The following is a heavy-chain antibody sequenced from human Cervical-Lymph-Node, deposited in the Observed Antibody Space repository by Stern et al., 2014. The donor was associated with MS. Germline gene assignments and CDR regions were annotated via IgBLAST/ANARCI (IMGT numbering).Heavy chain of an antibody. D-gene: IGHD3-16*02. CDR1: GFTFGDCA. J-gene: IGHJ4*02. Sequence: EVPLVESGGGSVKPGRSLRLSCAASGFTFGDCAMNWVRQAPGKGLEWVSGISWNSNNIGYADSVRGRFNISRDNAKNSLYLQMNGLRPEDTALYYCAKDISERHYYFDSWGEGTLVTVSS. CDR3: AKDISERHYYFDS. CDR2: ISWNSNNI. V-gene: IGHV3-9*01.